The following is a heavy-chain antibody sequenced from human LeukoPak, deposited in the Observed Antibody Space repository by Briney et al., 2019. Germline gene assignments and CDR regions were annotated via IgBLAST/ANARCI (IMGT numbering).Heavy chain of an antibody. D-gene: IGHD2-2*02. CDR2: MNPNSGNT. V-gene: IGHV1-8*03. Sequence: ASVKVSCKASGFTFTSYDINWVRQATGQGLEWMGWMNPNSGNTGYAQKFQGRVTITRNTSISTAYMELSSLRSEDTAVYYCAREPRGAIRRYDYWGQGTLVTVSS. J-gene: IGHJ4*02. CDR1: GFTFTSYD. CDR3: AREPRGAIRRYDY.